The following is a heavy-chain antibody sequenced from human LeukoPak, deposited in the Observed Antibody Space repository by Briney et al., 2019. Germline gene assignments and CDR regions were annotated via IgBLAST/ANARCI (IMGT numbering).Heavy chain of an antibody. J-gene: IGHJ4*02. CDR2: INSDGSST. Sequence: GGSLRLSCAASGFTFSSYWMSWVRQAPGKGLVWVSRINSDGSSTSYADSVRGRFTISRDYAKNTLYLQMNSLRAEDTAVYYCARESERMDSGYVYWGQGTLVTVSS. D-gene: IGHD5-12*01. CDR3: ARESERMDSGYVY. CDR1: GFTFSSYW. V-gene: IGHV3-74*01.